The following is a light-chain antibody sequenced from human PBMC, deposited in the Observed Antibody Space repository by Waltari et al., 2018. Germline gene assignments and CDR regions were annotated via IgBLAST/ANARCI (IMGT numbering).Light chain of an antibody. J-gene: IGKJ1*01. CDR3: QKYVSLPAT. Sequence: ELVLTQSPGTLSLSPGERATLSCRASQSVGQSLAWYQQKPGQAPRLLIYDASSRATGIPDRFSGSGFGTDFSLTISRLEPEDFAVYYCQKYVSLPATFGQGTKVEIK. CDR2: DAS. CDR1: QSVGQS. V-gene: IGKV3-20*01.